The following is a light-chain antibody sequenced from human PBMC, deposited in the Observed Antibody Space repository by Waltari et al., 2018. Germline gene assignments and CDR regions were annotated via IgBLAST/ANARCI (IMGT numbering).Light chain of an antibody. CDR2: EDN. J-gene: IGLJ2*01. Sequence: QAALTQPASVSGSAGQSVTISCTGTRVDIGTYNLVSWYQQHPGKAPKLIIYEDNKRPSGVSPRFSASKSGNTASLTISGLQAEDEADYHCCSYAGSFTLVFGGGTKVTIL. CDR3: CSYAGSFTLV. V-gene: IGLV2-23*01. CDR1: RVDIGTYNL.